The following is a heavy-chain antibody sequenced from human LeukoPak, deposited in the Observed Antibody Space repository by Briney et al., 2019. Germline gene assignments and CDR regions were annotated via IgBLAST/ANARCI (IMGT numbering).Heavy chain of an antibody. CDR2: IKQDGSEK. J-gene: IGHJ4*02. Sequence: PGGSLRLSCAASGFTFSTYWMSWVRQAPGKGLEWVANIKQDGSEKYYVDSVKGRFTISRDNAKNSLYLQMNSLRAEDTAVYYCARARYCSGGNCYSDYRGQGTLVTVSS. CDR1: GFTFSTYW. CDR3: ARARYCSGGNCYSDY. V-gene: IGHV3-7*03. D-gene: IGHD2-15*01.